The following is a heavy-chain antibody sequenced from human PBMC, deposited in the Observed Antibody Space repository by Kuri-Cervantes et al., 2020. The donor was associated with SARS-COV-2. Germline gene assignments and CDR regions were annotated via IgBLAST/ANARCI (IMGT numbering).Heavy chain of an antibody. V-gene: IGHV4-59*01. CDR2: IYYSGST. D-gene: IGHD6-13*01. Sequence: SETLSLTCTVSGGSISSYYWSWIRQPPGKGLEWIGYIYYSGSTNYNPSLKSRVTISVDTSKNQFSLKLSSVTAADTAVYYCARGALGYSSSWHIVDYYGMDVWGQGTTVTVSS. J-gene: IGHJ6*02. CDR3: ARGALGYSSSWHIVDYYGMDV. CDR1: GGSISSYY.